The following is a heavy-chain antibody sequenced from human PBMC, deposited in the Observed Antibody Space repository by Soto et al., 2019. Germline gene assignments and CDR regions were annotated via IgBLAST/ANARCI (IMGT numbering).Heavy chain of an antibody. V-gene: IGHV3-30*03. Sequence: GGSLRLSCAASGFTFSSYGMHWVRQAPGKGLEWVAVISYDGSNKYYADSVKGRFTISTDKVENSVFLQMNSLRDEDTAVYFCFRDLVLHRDMVHADLWCQGPLVTVSS. CDR3: FRDLVLHRDMVHADL. CDR2: ISYDGSNK. CDR1: GFTFSSYG. J-gene: IGHJ4*01. D-gene: IGHD5-18*01.